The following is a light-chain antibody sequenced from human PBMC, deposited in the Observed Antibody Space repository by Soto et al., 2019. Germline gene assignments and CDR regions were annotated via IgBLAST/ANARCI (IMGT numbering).Light chain of an antibody. CDR2: GAS. V-gene: IGKV3-15*01. CDR3: QQYGSSGT. J-gene: IGKJ1*01. CDR1: QSVSSN. Sequence: EIVMTQSPATLSVSPGERATLSCRASQSVSSNLAWYQQKPGQAPSLLIYGASTRATGTPARFSGSGSGTDFTLTISRLEPEDFAAYYCQQYGSSGTFGQGTKVDIK.